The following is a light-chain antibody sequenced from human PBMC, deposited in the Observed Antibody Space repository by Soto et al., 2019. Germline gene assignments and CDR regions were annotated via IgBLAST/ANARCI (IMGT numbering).Light chain of an antibody. CDR1: SSDVGSYNL. CDR3: CSYAGSSTYV. CDR2: EVT. V-gene: IGLV2-23*02. Sequence: QSVLTQPASVSGSPGQSITISSTGTSSDVGSYNLVSWYQQHPGKAPKLMISEVTKRPSGVSNRFSGSKSGNTASLTISGLQAEDEADYYCCSYAGSSTYVFGTGPKVTVL. J-gene: IGLJ1*01.